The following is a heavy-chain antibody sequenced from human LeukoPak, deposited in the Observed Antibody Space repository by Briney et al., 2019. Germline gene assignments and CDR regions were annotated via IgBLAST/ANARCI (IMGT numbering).Heavy chain of an antibody. D-gene: IGHD3-10*01. CDR3: ARVWFGELLSSPDY. CDR2: ISGSGGST. Sequence: GGSLRLSCAASGFTLSSYAMSWVRQAPGKGLEWVSAISGSGGSTYYADSVKGRFTISRDNSKNTLYLQMNSLRAEDTAVYYCARVWFGELLSSPDYWGQGTLVTVSS. J-gene: IGHJ4*02. V-gene: IGHV3-23*01. CDR1: GFTLSSYA.